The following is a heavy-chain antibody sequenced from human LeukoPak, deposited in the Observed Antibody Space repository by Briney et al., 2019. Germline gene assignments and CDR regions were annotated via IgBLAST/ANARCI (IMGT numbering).Heavy chain of an antibody. CDR1: GFTFNTYG. CDR2: ISYDGSNK. Sequence: GTSLRPSCAGSGFTFNTYGMHWVRQAPGKGPEWVAVISYDGSNKYYADSVKGRFTISRDNSKNTLYLQMNSLRAEDTAVYYCANQVEYYDSSGYEHWGQGTLVTVSS. V-gene: IGHV3-30*18. D-gene: IGHD3-22*01. CDR3: ANQVEYYDSSGYEH. J-gene: IGHJ4*02.